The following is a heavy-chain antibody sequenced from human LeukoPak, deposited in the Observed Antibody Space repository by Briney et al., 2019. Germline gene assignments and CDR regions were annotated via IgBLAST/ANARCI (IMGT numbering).Heavy chain of an antibody. CDR1: GFTFSNYG. J-gene: IGHJ6*02. CDR2: ITSRSSYI. D-gene: IGHD3-3*01. CDR3: ARGDYDFWSGYFRGYYYGMDV. V-gene: IGHV3-21*01. Sequence: GGSLRLSCAASGFTFSNYGMNWVRQAPGKGLEWVSSITSRSSYIYYADSMKGRFTISRDNAKNSLYLQMNSLRAEDTAVYYCARGDYDFWSGYFRGYYYGMDVWGQGTTDTVSS.